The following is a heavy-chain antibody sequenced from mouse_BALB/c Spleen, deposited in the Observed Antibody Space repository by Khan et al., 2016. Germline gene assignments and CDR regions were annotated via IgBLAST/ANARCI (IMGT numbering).Heavy chain of an antibody. CDR1: GYSITSDYA. Sequence: EVQLQESGPGLVKPSQSLSLTCTVTGYSITSDYAWNWIRQFPGNRLEWLGYITYSGSTTYTPSLKSRISITRDTSKTQFYLQLNSVPTEDTATCCCANDIYFPAWFAYWGQGTLVTVSA. V-gene: IGHV3-2*02. J-gene: IGHJ3*01. CDR3: ANDIYFPAWFAY. D-gene: IGHD2-3*01. CDR2: ITYSGST.